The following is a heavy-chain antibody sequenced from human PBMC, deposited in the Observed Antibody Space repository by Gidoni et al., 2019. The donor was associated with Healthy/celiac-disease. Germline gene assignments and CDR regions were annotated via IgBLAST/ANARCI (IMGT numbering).Heavy chain of an antibody. CDR1: GFPFGSYA. CDR3: AKTSSSWPEDDYYFDY. Sequence: EVQLLESGGGLVQPGGSLRLSCAASGFPFGSYAMSWVRQALGKGLEWVSAISGSGGSTYYADSVKGRFTISRDNSKNTLYLQMNSLRAEDTAVYYCAKTSSSWPEDDYYFDYWGQGTLVTVSS. J-gene: IGHJ4*02. D-gene: IGHD6-13*01. V-gene: IGHV3-23*01. CDR2: ISGSGGST.